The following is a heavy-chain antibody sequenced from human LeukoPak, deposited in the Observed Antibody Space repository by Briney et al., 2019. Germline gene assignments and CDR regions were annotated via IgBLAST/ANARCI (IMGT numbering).Heavy chain of an antibody. D-gene: IGHD6-13*01. CDR1: GFTFSNYA. V-gene: IGHV3-30*03. J-gene: IGHJ4*02. CDR3: ARDVRRIADYYLDY. CDR2: ISSDGRDK. Sequence: GRSLRLSCAASGFTFSNYAIHWVRQAPGKGLEWVAVISSDGRDKHHADSVKGRFTISRDNSKNTLYLQTNSLRAEDTAVYYCARDVRRIADYYLDYWGQGTLVTVSS.